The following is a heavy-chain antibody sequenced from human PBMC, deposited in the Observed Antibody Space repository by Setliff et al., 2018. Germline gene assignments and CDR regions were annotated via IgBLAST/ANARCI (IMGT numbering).Heavy chain of an antibody. V-gene: IGHV4-34*01. CDR2: INHSGST. Sequence: SETLSLTCVVYGGSFSNYYWSWIRQPPGKGLEWIGEINHSGSTNYNPSLKSRVTISVDTSKNQFSLKLDSVTAADTAVYYCARRTRLEGIAAAGSGYYFDYWGQGTLVTVSS. CDR3: ARRTRLEGIAAAGSGYYFDY. CDR1: GGSFSNYY. D-gene: IGHD6-13*01. J-gene: IGHJ4*02.